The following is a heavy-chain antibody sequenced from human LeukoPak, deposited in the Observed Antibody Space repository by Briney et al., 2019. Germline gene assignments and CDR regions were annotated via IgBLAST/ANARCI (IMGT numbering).Heavy chain of an antibody. J-gene: IGHJ4*02. V-gene: IGHV4-39*07. D-gene: IGHD3-22*01. CDR3: ARTYYYDSSGAVSNFDY. CDR1: GGSITSSSFY. Sequence: SETLSLTCTVSGGSITSSSFYWGWIRRPPGKGLEWVGEINHSGSTNYNPSLKSRVTISVDTSKNQFSLKLSSVTAADTAVYYCARTYYYDSSGAVSNFDYWGQGTLVTVSS. CDR2: INHSGST.